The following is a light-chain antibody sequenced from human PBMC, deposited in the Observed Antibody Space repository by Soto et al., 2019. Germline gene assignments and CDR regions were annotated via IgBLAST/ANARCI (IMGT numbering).Light chain of an antibody. CDR2: GAS. J-gene: IGKJ3*01. Sequence: IVMTQSPASVSVCPGGIASLSCRASQSISGTLAWYQQKPGQAPRLLIFGASTRATGIPARFSGSGSGTDFTLTISSLEPEDLAVYYCQQRGTFGPGTKVDIK. CDR1: QSISGT. V-gene: IGKV3D-15*01. CDR3: QQRGT.